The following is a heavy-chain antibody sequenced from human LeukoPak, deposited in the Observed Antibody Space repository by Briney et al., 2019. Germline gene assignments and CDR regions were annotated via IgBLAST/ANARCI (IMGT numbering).Heavy chain of an antibody. V-gene: IGHV4-59*11. CDR3: ATLKRGSIYGHFDF. J-gene: IGHJ4*02. CDR2: LLDSVNT. D-gene: IGHD5-18*01. Sequence: SETPSLTCTVSGGSLSSHYWSWIRQPPGKGLEWIAYLLDSVNTKDNPSLQSRLTLSADTSKNQFSLRLTSVTAADTAVYYCATLKRGSIYGHFDFWGQGIKVTVSS. CDR1: GGSLSSHY.